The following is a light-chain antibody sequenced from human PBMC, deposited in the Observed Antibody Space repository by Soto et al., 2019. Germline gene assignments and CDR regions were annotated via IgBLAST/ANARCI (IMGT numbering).Light chain of an antibody. CDR1: SSDVGSYNR. CDR2: EVS. V-gene: IGLV2-18*02. Sequence: QSVLTQPPSVSGSPGQSVAISCTGTSSDVGSYNRVSWYQQPPGTAPKVMIYEVSNRPSGVPDRFSGSKSGNTASLTISGLQAEDQADYHCSSYTSSSTYVFGTGTKVTVL. CDR3: SSYTSSSTYV. J-gene: IGLJ1*01.